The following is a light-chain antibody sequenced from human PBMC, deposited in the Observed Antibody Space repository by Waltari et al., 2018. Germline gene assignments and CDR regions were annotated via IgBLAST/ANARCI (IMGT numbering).Light chain of an antibody. J-gene: IGLJ3*02. CDR3: CSYAGSYTWV. Sequence: QSALTQPRSVSGSPGQSVTISCTGTSSDVGGYNYVSWYQQHPGKAPKLMIYDVSKRPSGVPDRFSVSKSGHTASLTISGLQAEDDADYYCCSYAGSYTWVFGGGTKLTVL. CDR1: SSDVGGYNY. CDR2: DVS. V-gene: IGLV2-11*01.